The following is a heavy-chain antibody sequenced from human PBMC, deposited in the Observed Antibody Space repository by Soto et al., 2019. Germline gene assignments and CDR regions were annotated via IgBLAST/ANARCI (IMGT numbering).Heavy chain of an antibody. D-gene: IGHD2-21*02. CDR2: IYSGGDT. CDR3: ARGGGAYCGNDCIRAVDI. CDR1: GFTVSNNY. J-gene: IGHJ3*02. Sequence: GGSLRLSCAVSGFTVSNNYMSWVRQAPEKGLEWISVIYSGGDTYYADSVKVRFIISRDNSKNTLYLQMNSLRVDDTAVYYCARGGGAYCGNDCIRAVDIWGQGTMVT. V-gene: IGHV3-66*01.